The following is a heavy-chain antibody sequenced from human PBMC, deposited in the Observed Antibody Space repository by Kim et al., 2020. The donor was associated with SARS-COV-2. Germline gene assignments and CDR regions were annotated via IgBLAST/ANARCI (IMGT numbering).Heavy chain of an antibody. D-gene: IGHD3-10*01. CDR3: ARELKLYYYGSGSYSNSFDP. Sequence: SETLSLTCTVSGGSISSYYWSWIRQPAWKGLEWIGRIYTSGSTNYNPSLKSRVTMSVDTSKNQFSLKLSSVTAADTAVYYCARELKLYYYGSGSYSNSFDPWGQGTLVTVSS. V-gene: IGHV4-4*07. CDR2: IYTSGST. J-gene: IGHJ5*02. CDR1: GGSISSYY.